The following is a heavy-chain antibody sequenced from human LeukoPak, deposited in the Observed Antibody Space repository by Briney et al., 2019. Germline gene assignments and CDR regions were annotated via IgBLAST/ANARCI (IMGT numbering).Heavy chain of an antibody. Sequence: PSETLSLTCTVSGDSISSYYLSWIRQPAGKGLEWIGRIYTSGSTNYNPSLKSRVTMSVDTSKNQFSLKLSSVTAADTAVYYCAREENILTGYYPPNFDYWGQGTLVTVSS. CDR1: GDSISSYY. V-gene: IGHV4-4*07. J-gene: IGHJ4*02. D-gene: IGHD3-9*01. CDR3: AREENILTGYYPPNFDY. CDR2: IYTSGST.